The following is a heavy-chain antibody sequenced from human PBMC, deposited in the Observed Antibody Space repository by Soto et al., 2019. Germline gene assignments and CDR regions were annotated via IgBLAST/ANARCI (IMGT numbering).Heavy chain of an antibody. J-gene: IGHJ5*02. V-gene: IGHV3-74*03. D-gene: IGHD2-2*01. CDR1: GFAFSSYW. CDR2: INGDGSDI. Sequence: EVQLVESGGGLVQPGGSLRLSCGASGFAFSSYWMHWVRQVPGKGLVWVSRINGDGSDIKYADSVKGRFTISRDNAKNTLYVQMNSLRAEDTAVYYCARDQSTGDWFDAWGQGTLVTVSS. CDR3: ARDQSTGDWFDA.